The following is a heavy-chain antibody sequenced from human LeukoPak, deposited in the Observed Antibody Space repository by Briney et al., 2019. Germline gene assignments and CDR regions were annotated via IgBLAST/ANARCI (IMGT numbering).Heavy chain of an antibody. CDR3: ASEGWLAAFYCSSTSCYRGGAFDI. V-gene: IGHV6-1*01. Sequence: SQTLSLTCAISGDSVSSNSAAWNWIRQSPSKGLEWLGRTYYRSKWYNDYAVSVKSRITINPDTSKNQFSLQLNSVTPEDTAVYYCASEGWLAAFYCSSTSCYRGGAFDIWGQGTMVTVSS. J-gene: IGHJ3*02. CDR2: TYYRSKWYN. CDR1: GDSVSSNSAA. D-gene: IGHD2-2*01.